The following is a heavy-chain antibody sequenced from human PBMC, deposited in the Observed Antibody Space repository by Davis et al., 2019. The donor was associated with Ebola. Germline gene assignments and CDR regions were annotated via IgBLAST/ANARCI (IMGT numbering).Heavy chain of an antibody. J-gene: IGHJ3*02. CDR1: GYRLISYY. CDR3: EREGGRYYDSSGYVFDI. V-gene: IGHV1-46*01. CDR2: IHPITGGT. D-gene: IGHD3-22*01. Sequence: ASVTVSCKASGYRLISYYMHWLRQAPGQGLVWMGIIHPITGGTSYAQNFKVRVNMARDTSTIKVYMELSSLGSEDTAVYYCEREGGRYYDSSGYVFDIWGQGTMVKVSS.